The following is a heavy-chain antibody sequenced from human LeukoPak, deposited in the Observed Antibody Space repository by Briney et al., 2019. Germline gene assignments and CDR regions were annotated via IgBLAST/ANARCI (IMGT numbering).Heavy chain of an antibody. Sequence: PGGSLRLSCATSGFIFSNYAISWVRQAPGKGLEWVSTIGETGSRTHYVDSVKGRFTISRDNSKNTLYLQMNSLRAEDTAIYYCAKESWRFDSWGQGTLVTVSS. D-gene: IGHD3-10*01. J-gene: IGHJ4*02. V-gene: IGHV3-23*01. CDR3: AKESWRFDS. CDR2: IGETGSRT. CDR1: GFIFSNYA.